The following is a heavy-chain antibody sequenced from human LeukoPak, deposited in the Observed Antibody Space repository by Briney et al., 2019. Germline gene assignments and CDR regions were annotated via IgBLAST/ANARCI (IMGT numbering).Heavy chain of an antibody. CDR2: ISGSAGST. J-gene: IGHJ4*02. CDR3: AKGQPGDPFDY. Sequence: PGGLLRLSCASSGITFSCYAMSWVRQAPGKRLEWVSAISGSAGSTYYADSVKGRITISRDNAKNTLYLQMNSLRAEDTAVYYCAKGQPGDPFDYWGQGTLVTVSS. V-gene: IGHV3-23*01. CDR1: GITFSCYA. D-gene: IGHD1-14*01.